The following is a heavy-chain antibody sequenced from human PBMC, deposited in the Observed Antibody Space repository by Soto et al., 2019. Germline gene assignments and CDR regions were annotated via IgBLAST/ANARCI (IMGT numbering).Heavy chain of an antibody. CDR1: GFTFSSFA. D-gene: IGHD2-8*01. CDR2: ICGSAAST. J-gene: IGHJ6*02. CDR3: AKTRGAMIYAISVYGMDV. Sequence: EVQLLESGGGLVQPGGSLRLSCAASGFTFSSFALNWVRQAPGKGLEWVSIICGSAASTFYADSEKGRFTISRDNSKNVLYLQINSLRAEDTAVYYCAKTRGAMIYAISVYGMDVWGQGTTVTVSS. V-gene: IGHV3-23*01.